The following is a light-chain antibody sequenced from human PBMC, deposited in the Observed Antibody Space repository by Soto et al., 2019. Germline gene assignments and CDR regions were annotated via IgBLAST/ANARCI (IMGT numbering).Light chain of an antibody. CDR3: CSYAGRYTYV. Sequence: QSALTQPASVSGSPGQSITISCTGTSGDVGGYYYVSWYQQLPGKAPKLMISEVSNRPSGVPDRFSGSKSGNTASLTISGLQSEDEADYYCCSYAGRYTYVFGTGTKLTVL. J-gene: IGLJ1*01. CDR1: SGDVGGYYY. V-gene: IGLV2-11*01. CDR2: EVS.